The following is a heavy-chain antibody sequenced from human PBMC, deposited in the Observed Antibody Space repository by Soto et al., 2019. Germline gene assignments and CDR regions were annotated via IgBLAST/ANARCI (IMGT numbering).Heavy chain of an antibody. CDR3: ARVGYYGSGIEEYYFDY. CDR2: MHYTGFS. V-gene: IGHV4-59*02. Sequence: SETLSFTCSFSGDSVTSHYVTWIRQSPEKGLEWIGYMHYTGFSHYNPSLKSRLTLSVDRSKNQFTLQLTSVTVADTAVYYCARVGYYGSGIEEYYFDYWGQGTLVTVSS. D-gene: IGHD3-10*01. J-gene: IGHJ4*02. CDR1: GDSVTSHY.